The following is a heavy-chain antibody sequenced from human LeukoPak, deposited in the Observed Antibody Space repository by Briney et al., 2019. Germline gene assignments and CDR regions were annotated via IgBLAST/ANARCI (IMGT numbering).Heavy chain of an antibody. D-gene: IGHD2-15*01. CDR3: AREGGYCSGGSCSRWKNAFDI. Sequence: GGSLRLSCGASGFTFSSYAMHWVRQAPGKGLEWVAVISYDGSNKYYADSVKGRFTISRDNSKNTLYLQMNSLRAEDTAVYYCAREGGYCSGGSCSRWKNAFDIWGQGTMVTVSS. V-gene: IGHV3-30*04. CDR2: ISYDGSNK. CDR1: GFTFSSYA. J-gene: IGHJ3*02.